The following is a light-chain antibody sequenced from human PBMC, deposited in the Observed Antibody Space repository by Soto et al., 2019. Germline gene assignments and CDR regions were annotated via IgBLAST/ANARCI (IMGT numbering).Light chain of an antibody. Sequence: DIQVTQSPSSVSASVGDRVTITCRASQDINNWLAWYQQKPGKAPKLLIYTTSNLQSGVPSRFSGSGSGTDFTLTINSLQPEDFATYYCQQANSFPLTSGGGTKVEIK. CDR2: TTS. J-gene: IGKJ4*01. CDR1: QDINNW. CDR3: QQANSFPLT. V-gene: IGKV1D-12*01.